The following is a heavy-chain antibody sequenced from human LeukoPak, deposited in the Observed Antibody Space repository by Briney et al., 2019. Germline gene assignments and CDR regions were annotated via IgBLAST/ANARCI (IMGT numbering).Heavy chain of an antibody. Sequence: GASVKVSCKASGYTFTGYYMHWVRQAPGQGLEWMGWINPNSGGTNYAQKFQGRVTMTRDTSISTAYMELSRLRSDDTAVYYCARDFGRTTMIVVDNWFDPWGQGTLVTVSS. CDR1: GYTFTGYY. CDR3: ARDFGRTTMIVVDNWFDP. J-gene: IGHJ5*02. V-gene: IGHV1-2*02. D-gene: IGHD3-22*01. CDR2: INPNSGGT.